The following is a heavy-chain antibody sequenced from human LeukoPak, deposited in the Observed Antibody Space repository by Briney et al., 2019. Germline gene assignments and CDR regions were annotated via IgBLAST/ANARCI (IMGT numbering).Heavy chain of an antibody. D-gene: IGHD1-26*01. CDR1: GGSFSGYY. J-gene: IGHJ5*02. CDR3: ARGLRWELRGSWFDP. Sequence: SETLSLTCAVYGGSFSGYYWSWIRQPPGKGLEWIGEINHSGSTNYNPSLKSRVTISVDTSKNQFSPKLSSVTAADTAVYYCARGLRWELRGSWFDPWGQGTLVTVSS. CDR2: INHSGST. V-gene: IGHV4-34*01.